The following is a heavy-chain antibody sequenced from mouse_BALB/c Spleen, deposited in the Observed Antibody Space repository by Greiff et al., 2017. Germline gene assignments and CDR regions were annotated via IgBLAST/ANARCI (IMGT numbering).Heavy chain of an antibody. V-gene: IGHV1-14*01. J-gene: IGHJ3*01. CDR3: AREGGNYEGPGIAY. D-gene: IGHD2-1*01. CDR2: INPYNDGT. CDR1: GYTFTSYV. Sequence: EVQLQQSGPELVKPGASVKMSCKASGYTFTSYVMHWVKQKPGQGLEWIGYINPYNDGTKYNEKFKGKATLTSDKSSSTAYMELSSLTSEDSAVYYCAREGGNYEGPGIAYWGQGTLVTVSA.